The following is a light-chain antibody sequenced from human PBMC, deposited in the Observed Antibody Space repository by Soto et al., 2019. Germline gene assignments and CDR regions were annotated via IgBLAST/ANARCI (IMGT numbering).Light chain of an antibody. CDR3: MQALQTPWT. CDR1: QSLLHSNGYTY. CDR2: LGS. V-gene: IGKV2-28*01. J-gene: IGKJ1*01. Sequence: DIVIIKSPLSLPVTPGEPGSISCRSSQSLLHSNGYTYLDWYLQKPGQSPQLLIYLGSNRASGVPDRFSGSGSGTDFTLKISGLEAEDVGVYYCMQALQTPWTLGQGTKVDIK.